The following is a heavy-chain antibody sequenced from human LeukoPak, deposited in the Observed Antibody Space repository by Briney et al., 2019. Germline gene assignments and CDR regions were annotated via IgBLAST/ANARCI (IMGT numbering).Heavy chain of an antibody. D-gene: IGHD1-26*01. CDR2: MNPNSGNT. Sequence: GASVKVSCKASGGTFSSYAINWVRQATGQGLEWMGWMNPNSGNTGYAQKFQGRVTMTRNTSISTAYMELSSLRSEDTAVYYCARDLYMRWELSTGAYVFDIWGQGTMVTVSS. CDR3: ARDLYMRWELSTGAYVFDI. CDR1: GGTFSSYA. J-gene: IGHJ3*02. V-gene: IGHV1-8*02.